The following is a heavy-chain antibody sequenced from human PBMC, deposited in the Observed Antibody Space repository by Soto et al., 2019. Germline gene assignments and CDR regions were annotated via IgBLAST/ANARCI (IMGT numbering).Heavy chain of an antibody. Sequence: PGGSLRLSCAASGFTFSSYWMSWVRQAPGKGLEWVANIKQDGSENYYVDSVKCRFTISRDNAKNSLYLQMNSLRAEDTAVYYCSRDQWDSSGYYYSDHFGYWGQGTRVTVSS. J-gene: IGHJ4*02. CDR2: IKQDGSEN. D-gene: IGHD3-22*01. CDR1: GFTFSSYW. CDR3: SRDQWDSSGYYYSDHFGY. V-gene: IGHV3-7*03.